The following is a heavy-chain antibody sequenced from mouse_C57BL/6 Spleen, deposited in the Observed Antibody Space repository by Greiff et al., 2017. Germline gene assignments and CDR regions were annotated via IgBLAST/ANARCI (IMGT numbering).Heavy chain of an antibody. Sequence: QVQLQQPGAELVRPGSSVKLSCKASGYTFTSYWMDWVKQRPGQGLEWIGNIYPSDSETHYNQKFKDKATLTVDKSSSTAYMQLSSLTSEDSAVYYCARTTAYYFDDWGQGTTLTVSS. D-gene: IGHD1-2*01. J-gene: IGHJ2*01. CDR2: IYPSDSET. CDR3: ARTTAYYFDD. CDR1: GYTFTSYW. V-gene: IGHV1-61*01.